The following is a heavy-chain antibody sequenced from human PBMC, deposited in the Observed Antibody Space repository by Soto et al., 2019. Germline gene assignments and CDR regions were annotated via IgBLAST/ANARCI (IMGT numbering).Heavy chain of an antibody. D-gene: IGHD3-3*01. V-gene: IGHV3-21*01. CDR3: SRDSNGSVLLVAY. J-gene: IGHJ4*02. CDR1: GFTFSSYS. CDR2: ISSSSSYI. Sequence: SGGSLRLSCAASGFTFSSYSMNWVRQAPGKGLEWVSSISSSSSYIYYADSVKGRFTISRDNAKNSLYLQMNSLRAEDTAVYYCSRDSNGSVLLVAYWGQGTLVTVSS.